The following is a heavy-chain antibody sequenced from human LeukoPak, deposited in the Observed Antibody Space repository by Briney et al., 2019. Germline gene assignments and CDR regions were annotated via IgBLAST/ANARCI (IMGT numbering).Heavy chain of an antibody. CDR1: GGSFSNYY. V-gene: IGHV4-4*07. Sequence: PSETLSLTCTVSGGSFSNYYWTWIRQPAGKGLEWIGRIYISGTTNYNPSLKSRVTMSVDTSKNQFSLKLSSVTAADTAVYYCAGDRYLAYFDSWGQGILVTVSS. CDR2: IYISGTT. CDR3: AGDRYLAYFDS. D-gene: IGHD2-2*01. J-gene: IGHJ4*02.